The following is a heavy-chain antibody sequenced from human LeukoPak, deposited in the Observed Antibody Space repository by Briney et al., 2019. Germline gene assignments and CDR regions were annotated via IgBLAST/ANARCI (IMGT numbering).Heavy chain of an antibody. V-gene: IGHV3-21*01. J-gene: IGHJ5*02. CDR1: GFTFSSYS. CDR2: ISSSSSYI. Sequence: GGSLRLSCAASGFTFSSYSMKWVRQAPGKGLEWVSSISSSSSYIYYADSVKGRFTISRDNAKNSLYLQMNSLRAEDTAVYYCARDGTAYSSGWRANWFDPWGQGTLVTVSS. CDR3: ARDGTAYSSGWRANWFDP. D-gene: IGHD6-19*01.